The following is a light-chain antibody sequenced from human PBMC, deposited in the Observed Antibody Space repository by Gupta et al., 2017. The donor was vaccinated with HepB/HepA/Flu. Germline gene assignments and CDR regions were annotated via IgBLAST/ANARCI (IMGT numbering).Light chain of an antibody. J-gene: IGLJ2*01. CDR3: DSRDSSGRHVI. V-gene: IGLV3-19*01. Sequence: SSELSQAPAVSVALGQTVRISWQGDSLRSYYASWYQQRPGQAPILVIYGKNNRPSGIPDRFSGSSSGNTASLTITGAQAEDEADYYCDSRDSSGRHVIFGGGTKLTVL. CDR2: GKN. CDR1: SLRSYY.